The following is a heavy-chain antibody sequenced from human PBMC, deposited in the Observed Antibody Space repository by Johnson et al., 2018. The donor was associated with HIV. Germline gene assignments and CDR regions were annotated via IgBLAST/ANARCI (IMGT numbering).Heavy chain of an antibody. CDR1: GFTFSSYG. J-gene: IGHJ3*02. CDR2: IWYDGSNK. Sequence: QMLLVESGGGVVQPGRSLRLSCAASGFTFSSYGMHWVRQAPGKGLEWVAVIWYDGSNKYYADSVKGRFTISRDNSKNSLYLQMNSLRGEDAAMYYCARYPIRDVAFDIWGKGTRVPVSS. CDR3: ARYPIRDVAFDI. V-gene: IGHV3-33*01.